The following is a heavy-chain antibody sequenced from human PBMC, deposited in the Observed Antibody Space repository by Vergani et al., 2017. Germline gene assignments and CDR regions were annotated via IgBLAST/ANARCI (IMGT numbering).Heavy chain of an antibody. J-gene: IGHJ4*02. CDR1: GGSISSSSYY. CDR3: ARPRGDSSGYYLYFDY. CDR2: IYYSGST. V-gene: IGHV4-39*01. Sequence: QLQLQESGPGLVKPSETLSLTCTVSGGSISSSSYYWGWIRQPPGKGLEWIGSIYYSGSTYYNPSLKSRVTISVDTSKNQFSLKLSAVTAADTAVYYCARPRGDSSGYYLYFDYGGKGTLVTVSS. D-gene: IGHD3-22*01.